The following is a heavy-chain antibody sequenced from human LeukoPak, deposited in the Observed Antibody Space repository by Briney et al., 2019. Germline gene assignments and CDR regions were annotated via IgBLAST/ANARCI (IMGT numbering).Heavy chain of an antibody. J-gene: IGHJ4*02. V-gene: IGHV4-61*02. Sequence: SETLSLTCTVSGGSISSGSYYWSWIRQPAGKGLEWIGRIYTSGSTNYNPSLKSRVTISVDTSKNQFSLKLSSVTAADTAVYYCARGEANSYYFDYWGQGTLVTVSS. CDR1: GGSISSGSYY. D-gene: IGHD4-23*01. CDR3: ARGEANSYYFDY. CDR2: IYTSGST.